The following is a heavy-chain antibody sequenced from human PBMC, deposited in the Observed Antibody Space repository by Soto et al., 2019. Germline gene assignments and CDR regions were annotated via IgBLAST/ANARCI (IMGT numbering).Heavy chain of an antibody. CDR3: ARVHMGQRRDFMDV. CDR1: RDMFTYSF. Sequence: ASVKVSCKASRDMFTYSFFHWVRQAPGQGLEWMGITNPHGRTTNYEQRFKGRVDMTWDTSASTVYMEVTSLRPEDTAVYYCARVHMGQRRDFMDVRGHGTRVPVS. V-gene: IGHV1-46*01. D-gene: IGHD2-21*02. J-gene: IGHJ6*02. CDR2: TNPHGRTT.